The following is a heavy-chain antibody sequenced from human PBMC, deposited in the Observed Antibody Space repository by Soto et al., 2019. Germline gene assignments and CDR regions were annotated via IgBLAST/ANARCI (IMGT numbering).Heavy chain of an antibody. CDR1: GGSISGGVYY. D-gene: IGHD4-17*01. CDR2: IFDSGST. J-gene: IGHJ2*01. CDR3: AREIIPLTTDWYFDL. Sequence: QVQLQESGPGLVKPSRTLSLACTVSGGSISGGVYYGSWIRQPPGKGLEWIGYIFDSGSTYYNPSLKSRVTLSVDTSKNQFSLRLSSVTAADTAVYYCAREIIPLTTDWYFDLWGRGTLVTVSS. V-gene: IGHV4-30-4*01.